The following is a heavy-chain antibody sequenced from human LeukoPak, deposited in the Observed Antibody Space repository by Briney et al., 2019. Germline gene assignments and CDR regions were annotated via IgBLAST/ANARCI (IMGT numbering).Heavy chain of an antibody. Sequence: SETLSLTCTVSGGSISSDSYYWSWIRQHPEKGLEWIGYIYYSGSTYYKPSPKSRVAISVDTSKNQFSLKLSSVTAADTAVYYCARGSGSYPYYFDYWGQGTLVTVSS. CDR3: ARGSGSYPYYFDY. D-gene: IGHD1-26*01. CDR1: GGSISSDSYY. V-gene: IGHV4-31*03. CDR2: IYYSGST. J-gene: IGHJ4*02.